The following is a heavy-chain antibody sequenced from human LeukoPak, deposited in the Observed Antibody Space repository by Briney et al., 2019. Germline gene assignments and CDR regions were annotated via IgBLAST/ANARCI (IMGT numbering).Heavy chain of an antibody. D-gene: IGHD1-26*01. CDR2: ISGSGGST. CDR1: GFTFSSYS. Sequence: GGSLRLSCAASGFTFSSYSMNWVRQAPGKGLEWVSAISGSGGSTYYADSVKGRFTISRDNSENTLYLQMNSLRAEDTAVYYCAKDLEIVGATKDYWGQGTLVTVSS. V-gene: IGHV3-23*01. J-gene: IGHJ4*02. CDR3: AKDLEIVGATKDY.